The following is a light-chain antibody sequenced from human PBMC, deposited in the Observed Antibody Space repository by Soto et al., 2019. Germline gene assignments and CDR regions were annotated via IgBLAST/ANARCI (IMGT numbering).Light chain of an antibody. V-gene: IGKV3-11*01. CDR2: DAS. J-gene: IGKJ3*01. Sequence: EIVLIQSPATLSLSPGERATLSCRASQSVSSYLSWYQQKPGQAPRLLIYDASNRATGIPARFSGSGSGTDFTLTISSLEPEDFAVYYWQQSSNWPLTFGPGTKGDI. CDR1: QSVSSY. CDR3: QQSSNWPLT.